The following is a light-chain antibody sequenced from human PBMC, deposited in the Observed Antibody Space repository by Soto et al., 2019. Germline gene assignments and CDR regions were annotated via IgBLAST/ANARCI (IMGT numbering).Light chain of an antibody. J-gene: IGLJ2*01. CDR1: SGHSSYA. CDR2: LNSDGSH. CDR3: QTWGTGIPV. Sequence: QLVLTQSPSASASLGASVKLTCTLSSGHSSYAIAWHQQQPEKGPRYLMNLNSDGSHSKGDGIPDRFSGSSSGAERYLTISSLQSEDEADYYCQTWGTGIPVFGGGTKVTVL. V-gene: IGLV4-69*01.